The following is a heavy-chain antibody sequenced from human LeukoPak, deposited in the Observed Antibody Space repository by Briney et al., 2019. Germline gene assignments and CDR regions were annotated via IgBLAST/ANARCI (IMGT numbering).Heavy chain of an antibody. D-gene: IGHD6-13*01. Sequence: ASVKVSCKTSGYTFTTYAISWVRQAPGQGLEWMGWISVYNGNTNYAQELQGRVTMTTDTSTSTAYMELRSLRSDDTAVYYCAKSHSSSWYASEYWGQGTLVTVSS. CDR2: ISVYNGNT. CDR1: GYTFTTYA. V-gene: IGHV1-18*01. J-gene: IGHJ4*02. CDR3: AKSHSSSWYASEY.